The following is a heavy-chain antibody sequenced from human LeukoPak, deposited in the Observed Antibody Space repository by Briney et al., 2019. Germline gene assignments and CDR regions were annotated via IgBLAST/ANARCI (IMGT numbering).Heavy chain of an antibody. J-gene: IGHJ6*03. V-gene: IGHV1-2*02. Sequence: ASVKVSXKASGYTFTGYYMHWARQAPGQGLEWMGWINPNSGGTNYAQKFQGRVTMTRDTSISTAYMELSRLRSDDTAVYYCARDGSSWYFYYYYYMDVWGKGTTVTVSS. CDR1: GYTFTGYY. CDR2: INPNSGGT. D-gene: IGHD6-13*01. CDR3: ARDGSSWYFYYYYYMDV.